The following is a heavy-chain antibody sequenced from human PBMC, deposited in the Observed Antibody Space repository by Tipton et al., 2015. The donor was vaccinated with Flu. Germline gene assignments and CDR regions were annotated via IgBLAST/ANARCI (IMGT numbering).Heavy chain of an antibody. CDR2: INPESGGT. J-gene: IGHJ5*02. CDR1: EITFSGYY. CDR3: ARRDYSNYVSDPKSWFDP. Sequence: QLVQSGAEVKRPGASVKVSCKASEITFSGYYVHWVRQAPGQGLEWVGWINPESGGTRYAQKFQGRTTMTGDTSIRTVYMELTRLRADDTAIYYCARRDYSNYVSDPKSWFDPWGQGILVTVSS. D-gene: IGHD4-11*01. V-gene: IGHV1-2*02.